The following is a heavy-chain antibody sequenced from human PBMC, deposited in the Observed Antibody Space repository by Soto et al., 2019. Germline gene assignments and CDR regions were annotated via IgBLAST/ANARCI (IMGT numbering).Heavy chain of an antibody. CDR3: ARSLYSGSYYRLDY. V-gene: IGHV3-23*01. CDR2: ISGPGDFT. D-gene: IGHD1-26*01. Sequence: GGSLRLSCEASGFSFSSYAMSWVRQAPGKGLEWVSAISGPGDFTYYADSVKGHFTISRDSSKNTLYLQMNSLRVGGTAVYYCARSLYSGSYYRLDYWGQGTLVTVSS. J-gene: IGHJ4*02. CDR1: GFSFSSYA.